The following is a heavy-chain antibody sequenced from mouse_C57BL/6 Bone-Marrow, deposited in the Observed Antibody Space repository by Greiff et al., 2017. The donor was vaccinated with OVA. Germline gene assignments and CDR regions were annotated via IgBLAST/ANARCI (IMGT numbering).Heavy chain of an antibody. CDR3: ARSYGNYEGAMDY. Sequence: QVQLQQPGTALVKPGASVKLSCKASGYTFTSYWMHWVKQRPGQGLEWIGNINPSNGGTNYNEKFKSKATLTVGKSSSTAYMQLSSLTSEDSAVYYCARSYGNYEGAMDYWGQGTSVTVSS. V-gene: IGHV1-53*01. J-gene: IGHJ4*01. CDR2: INPSNGGT. CDR1: GYTFTSYW. D-gene: IGHD2-1*01.